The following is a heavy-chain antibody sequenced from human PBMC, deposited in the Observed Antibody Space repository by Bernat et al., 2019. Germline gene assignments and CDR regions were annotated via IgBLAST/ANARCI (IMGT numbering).Heavy chain of an antibody. J-gene: IGHJ4*02. CDR2: IYYSGST. D-gene: IGHD3-22*01. CDR1: GGSISSSSYY. Sequence: QLQLQESGPGLVKPSETLSLTCTVSGGSISSSSYYWGWIRQPPGKGLEWIGSIYYSGSTYYNPSLKSRVTISVDTSKNQFSLKLSSVTDADTAVYYCAAYYYDSSGYAFFQNINDYWGQGTLVTVSS. V-gene: IGHV4-39*01. CDR3: AAYYYDSSGYAFFQNINDY.